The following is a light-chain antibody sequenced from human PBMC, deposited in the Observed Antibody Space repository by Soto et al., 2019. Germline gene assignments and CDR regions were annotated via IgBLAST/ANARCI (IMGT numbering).Light chain of an antibody. CDR1: QGIRND. Sequence: AVQMTQSPSSLSASVGGIVTITCRASQGIRNDLAWYQQKPGRAPRLLIFAASTLQSGVPSRFSGSGAGTDFTLTISSLQPEDFATYYCLQAYKYPRTFGQGTKV. CDR2: AAS. CDR3: LQAYKYPRT. J-gene: IGKJ1*01. V-gene: IGKV1-6*01.